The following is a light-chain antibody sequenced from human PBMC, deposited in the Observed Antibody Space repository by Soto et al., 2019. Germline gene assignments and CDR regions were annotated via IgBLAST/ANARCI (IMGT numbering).Light chain of an antibody. CDR1: QSVSSS. CDR2: DAS. Sequence: EIVLIQSPATLSLSPGERATLSCRASQSVSSSLAWYQQNTGQAPRLLIFDASNRATGIPVRFSGSGSGTDFTLTISSLEPEDFTVYYCQQHSDWPLTFGGGTRVEIK. V-gene: IGKV3-11*01. J-gene: IGKJ4*01. CDR3: QQHSDWPLT.